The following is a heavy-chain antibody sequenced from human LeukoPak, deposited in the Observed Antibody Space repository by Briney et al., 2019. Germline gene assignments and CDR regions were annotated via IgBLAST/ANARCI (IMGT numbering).Heavy chain of an antibody. V-gene: IGHV3-9*01. CDR3: AKGGRRLVTMVRGVIYFDY. J-gene: IGHJ4*02. CDR1: GSTFDDYA. D-gene: IGHD3-10*01. CDR2: ISWNSGSI. Sequence: GGSLRLSCAASGSTFDDYAMHWVRQAPGKGLEWVSGISWNSGSIGYADSVKGRFTISRDNAKNSLYLQMNSLRAEDTALYYCAKGGRRLVTMVRGVIYFDYWGQGTLVTVSS.